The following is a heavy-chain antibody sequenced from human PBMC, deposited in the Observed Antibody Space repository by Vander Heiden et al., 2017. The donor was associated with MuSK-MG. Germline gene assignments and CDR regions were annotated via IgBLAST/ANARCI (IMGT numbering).Heavy chain of an antibody. CDR3: TRGWLQWDY. CDR1: GFTFSDNA. Sequence: EVQLVESGGGLVQPGRPLRLSCPTSGFTFSDNAMSWFRQAPGKGMEWVGFISSKAYGGTTEYAASVKGRFTISRDDSKSIAYLQMNSLRTEDTAVYYCTRGWLQWDYWGQGTLVTVSS. V-gene: IGHV3-49*03. D-gene: IGHD5-12*01. CDR2: ISSKAYGGTT. J-gene: IGHJ4*02.